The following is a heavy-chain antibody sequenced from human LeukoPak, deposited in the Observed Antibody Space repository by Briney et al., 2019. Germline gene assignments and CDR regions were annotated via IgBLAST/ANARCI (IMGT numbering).Heavy chain of an antibody. J-gene: IGHJ4*02. CDR2: ISGYNGHT. CDR1: GYTFTSYG. D-gene: IGHD3-22*01. Sequence: ASVKVSCKASGYTFTSYGISWVRQAPGQGLEWMGWISGYNGHTNYAEKLQGRVTMTTDTSTSTAYMELRSLRSDDTAVFYCARESQIRYYYDRSGYYYGAMDYWGQGSLVTVSS. V-gene: IGHV1-18*01. CDR3: ARESQIRYYYDRSGYYYGAMDY.